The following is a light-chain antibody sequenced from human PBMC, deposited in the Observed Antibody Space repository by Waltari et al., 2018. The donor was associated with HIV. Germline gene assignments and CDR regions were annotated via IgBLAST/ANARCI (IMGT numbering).Light chain of an antibody. CDR3: QRYDRAPYT. CDR1: QGIGSD. Sequence: DVQMTQSPSSLSASVGDRVAITCRASQGIGSDLAWYQQKPGKVPKLLIYAASTLQSVAPSRFSVSGSGTDFTLTITNLQTEDFSFYYCQRYDRAPYTFGPGTRLELK. CDR2: AAS. V-gene: IGKV1-27*01. J-gene: IGKJ2*01.